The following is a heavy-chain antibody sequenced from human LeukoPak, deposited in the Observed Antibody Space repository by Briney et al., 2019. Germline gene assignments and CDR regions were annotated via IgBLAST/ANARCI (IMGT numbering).Heavy chain of an antibody. J-gene: IGHJ4*02. CDR1: GYNFTSYW. Sequence: GESLKISCKGSGYNFTSYWIGWVRQMPGKGLEWMGIIYPGDSDARYSPSFQGQVTISADKSISTASLQWSSLKASDTAMYYCARLLRNIAAAVYYFDYWGQGTLVTVSS. D-gene: IGHD6-13*01. CDR2: IYPGDSDA. V-gene: IGHV5-51*01. CDR3: ARLLRNIAAAVYYFDY.